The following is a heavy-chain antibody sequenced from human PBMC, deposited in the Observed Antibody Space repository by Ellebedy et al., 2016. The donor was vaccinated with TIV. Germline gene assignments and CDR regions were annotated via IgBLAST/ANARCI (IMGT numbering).Heavy chain of an antibody. J-gene: IGHJ4*02. D-gene: IGHD3-10*01. CDR2: ISGSGGST. CDR1: GFTFGSYA. CDR3: AKDTWFGESDY. Sequence: GESLKISCAASGFTFGSYAMSWVRQAPGKGLEWVSGISGSGGSTYYADSVKGRFTISRDNSKNTLYLQMNSLRAEDTAVYYCAKDTWFGESDYWGQGTLVTVSS. V-gene: IGHV3-23*01.